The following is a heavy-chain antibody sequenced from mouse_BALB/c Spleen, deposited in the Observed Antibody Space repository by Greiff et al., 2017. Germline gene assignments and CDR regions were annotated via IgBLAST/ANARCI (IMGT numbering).Heavy chain of an antibody. CDR3: ARKDGNWYFDV. D-gene: IGHD2-1*01. Sequence: QVQLKESGPELVKPGASVKISCKASGYAFSSSWMNWVKQRPGQGLEWIGRIYPGDGDTNYNGKFKGKATLTADKSSSTAYMQLSSLTSVDSAVYFCARKDGNWYFDVWGAGTTVTVSS. V-gene: IGHV1-82*01. CDR1: GYAFSSSW. J-gene: IGHJ1*01. CDR2: IYPGDGDT.